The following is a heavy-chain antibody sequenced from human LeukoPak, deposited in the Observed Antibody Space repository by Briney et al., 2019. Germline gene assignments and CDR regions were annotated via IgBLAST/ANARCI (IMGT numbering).Heavy chain of an antibody. Sequence: SETLSLTCTVSGGSISSSSYYWGWIRQPPGKGLEWIGSIYYSGSTYYNPSLKSRVTISVDTSKNQFSLKLSSVTAADTAVYYCLFCFEWLLPPSVWGQGTMVTVSS. CDR1: GGSISSSSYY. CDR2: IYYSGST. D-gene: IGHD3-3*01. CDR3: LFCFEWLLPPSV. V-gene: IGHV4-39*01. J-gene: IGHJ3*01.